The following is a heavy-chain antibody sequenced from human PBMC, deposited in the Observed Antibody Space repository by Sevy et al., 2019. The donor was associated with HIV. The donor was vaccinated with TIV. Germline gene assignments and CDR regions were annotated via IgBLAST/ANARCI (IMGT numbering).Heavy chain of an antibody. D-gene: IGHD2-2*02. CDR1: GYTFTTYY. J-gene: IGHJ6*02. Sequence: ASVKVSCKASGYTFTTYYMHWVRQAPGQGLEWMGIINPSGGGTSYAQKFQGRVTMTRDTSTSTVYLELSSLRSEDTAVYYCTQDGVATPNYYSGMDVWGQGTTVTVSS. V-gene: IGHV1-46*03. CDR2: INPSGGGT. CDR3: TQDGVATPNYYSGMDV.